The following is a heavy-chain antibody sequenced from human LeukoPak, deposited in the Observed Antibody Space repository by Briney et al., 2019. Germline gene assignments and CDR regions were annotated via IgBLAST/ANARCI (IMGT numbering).Heavy chain of an antibody. CDR1: GGSFNDYS. Sequence: SETLSLTCAVHGGSFNDYSWSWIRQPPGKGLEWIGEISHSGGTNYNPSLKSRVTMSVDTSNNQFSLKLKSVTAADTAVYYCARDGIAVFGVITGNYYYMDVWGNGTTVTVSS. J-gene: IGHJ6*03. D-gene: IGHD3-3*01. CDR3: ARDGIAVFGVITGNYYYMDV. V-gene: IGHV4-34*01. CDR2: ISHSGGT.